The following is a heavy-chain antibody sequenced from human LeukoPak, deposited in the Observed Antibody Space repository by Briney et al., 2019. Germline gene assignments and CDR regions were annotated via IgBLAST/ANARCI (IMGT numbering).Heavy chain of an antibody. CDR1: GFTVSSNY. V-gene: IGHV3-66*01. CDR3: ARDDLVTTEDY. Sequence: GGSLRLSCAASGFTVSSNYMTWVHQAPGKGLEWVSVIYSDGSTYYADSVKGRFTISRDNSKNTLYLQMNSLRAGDTAVYYCARDDLVTTEDYWGQGTLVTVSS. CDR2: IYSDGST. J-gene: IGHJ4*02. D-gene: IGHD4-17*01.